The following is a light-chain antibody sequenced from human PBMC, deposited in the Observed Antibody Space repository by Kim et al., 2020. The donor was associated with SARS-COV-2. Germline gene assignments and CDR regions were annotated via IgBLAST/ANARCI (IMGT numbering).Light chain of an antibody. J-gene: IGKJ1*01. CDR2: AAS. V-gene: IGKV1-27*01. CDR1: QGITNH. CDR3: QKYDTAPQT. Sequence: ASVADRVTITCRASQGITNHLALYQQKPGKVPKLLIYAASTLVSGVPSRFGGSGSGTDFTLTLSSLQPEDVATYYCQKYDTAPQTFGQGTKVDIK.